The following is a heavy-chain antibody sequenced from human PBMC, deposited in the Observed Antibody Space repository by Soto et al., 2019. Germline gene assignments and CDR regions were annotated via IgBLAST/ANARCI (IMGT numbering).Heavy chain of an antibody. J-gene: IGHJ4*02. CDR3: AREGGYGDPSWE. Sequence: QVQLQESGPGLVKPSQTLSLTCTVSGGSISSGGYYWSWIRQHPGKGLEWIGYIYYSGSTYYNPSLRRRVPLSVDTSKNQLSLKLSSVTAADTAVYYCAREGGYGDPSWEWRQGTLVTVSS. CDR1: GGSISSGGYY. V-gene: IGHV4-31*03. D-gene: IGHD4-17*01. CDR2: IYYSGST.